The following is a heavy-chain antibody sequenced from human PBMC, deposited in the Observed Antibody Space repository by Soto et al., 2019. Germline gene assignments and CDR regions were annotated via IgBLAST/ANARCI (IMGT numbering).Heavy chain of an antibody. CDR1: GFTFSSYA. Sequence: TGGSLRLSCAASGFTFSSYAMHWVLQAPGKGLEWVAVISYDGSNKYYADCVKGRFTISRDNSKNTLYMQMNSLRAEDTAVYYCARDSVAVAGTGSDYWGQGTLVTVSS. V-gene: IGHV3-30-3*01. J-gene: IGHJ4*02. CDR2: ISYDGSNK. CDR3: ARDSVAVAGTGSDY. D-gene: IGHD6-19*01.